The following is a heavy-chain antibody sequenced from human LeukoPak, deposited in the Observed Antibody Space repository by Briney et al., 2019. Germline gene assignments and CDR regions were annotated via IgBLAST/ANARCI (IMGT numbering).Heavy chain of an antibody. D-gene: IGHD2-2*01. J-gene: IGHJ5*02. CDR3: TTVDCSSTSCYSP. V-gene: IGHV3-15*01. CDR1: GFTFSNAW. Sequence: GGSLRLSCAASGFTFSNAWMSWVRQAPGKGLEWVGRIKSKTDGGTTDYAAPVKGRFTISRDDSKNTLYLQMNSLKTEGTAVYYCTTVDCSSTSCYSPWGQGTLVTVSS. CDR2: IKSKTDGGTT.